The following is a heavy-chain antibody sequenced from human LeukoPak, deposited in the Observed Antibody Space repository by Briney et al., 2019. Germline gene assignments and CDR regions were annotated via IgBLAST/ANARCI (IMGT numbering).Heavy chain of an antibody. Sequence: GESLKISCKASGYNFADNWIGWVRQTPGKGLEWMGSIFPEDSDTKNSPSFEGQVTISVDESTSTAYLQWSSLKASDSAVYYCARRLRVVSNTMIWGPADAFDIWGQGTTVTVSS. J-gene: IGHJ3*02. CDR3: ARRLRVVSNTMIWGPADAFDI. D-gene: IGHD3-22*01. CDR1: GYNFADNW. CDR2: IFPEDSDT. V-gene: IGHV5-51*01.